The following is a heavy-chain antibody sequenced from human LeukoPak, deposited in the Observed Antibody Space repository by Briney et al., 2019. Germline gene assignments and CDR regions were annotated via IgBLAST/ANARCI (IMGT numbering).Heavy chain of an antibody. V-gene: IGHV3-72*01. CDR2: IRRGTNGYTT. J-gene: IGHJ4*02. CDR1: GFTFSDYI. Sequence: GGSLRLSCAASGFTFSDYILDWVRQAPGKGLEWVGRIRRGTNGYTTEYAASVKGRFIISRDDSKNSMYLHMNSLKTEDTAVYHCTRDGGEGGNSAFDIWGQGTLVTVSS. CDR3: TRDGGEGGNSAFDI. D-gene: IGHD3-16*01.